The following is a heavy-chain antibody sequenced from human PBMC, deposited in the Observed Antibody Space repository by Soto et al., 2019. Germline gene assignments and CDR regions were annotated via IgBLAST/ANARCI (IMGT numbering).Heavy chain of an antibody. D-gene: IGHD3-16*01. J-gene: IGHJ4*02. CDR3: ARVHDFSSPHSGDQY. CDR1: GGSISSGGYY. CDR2: IYYSGST. V-gene: IGHV4-31*03. Sequence: KPSETLSLTCTVSGGSISSGGYYWSWIRQHPGKGLEWIGYIYYSGSTYYNPSLKSRVTISVDTSKNQFSLKLSSVTAADTAVYYCARVHDFSSPHSGDQYWGQGTLVTVSS.